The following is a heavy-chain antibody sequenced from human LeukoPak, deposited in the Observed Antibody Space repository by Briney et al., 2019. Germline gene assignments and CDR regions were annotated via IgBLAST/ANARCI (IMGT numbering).Heavy chain of an antibody. CDR3: ARGRTWHYYGSGRGFDP. CDR1: GGCISSSSYY. Sequence: SETLSLTCTVSGGCISSSSYYWGWIRQPPGKGVGWIGSIYYSGSTYYNPSLKSRVTISVDTSKNQFSLKLSSVTAADTAVYYCARGRTWHYYGSGRGFDPWGQGTLVTVSS. CDR2: IYYSGST. V-gene: IGHV4-39*07. D-gene: IGHD3-10*01. J-gene: IGHJ5*02.